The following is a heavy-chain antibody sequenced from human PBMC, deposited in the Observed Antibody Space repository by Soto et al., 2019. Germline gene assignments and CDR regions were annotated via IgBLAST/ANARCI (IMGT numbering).Heavy chain of an antibody. D-gene: IGHD5-12*01. CDR3: AGGRWVQLPGY. V-gene: IGHV4-61*08. Sequence: SETLSLTCTVSGASVTSGAYSWSWIRQPPGKGLEWIGYIYYSGTSGSTNYNPSLKSRVTISVDTSKNQFSLKLTSVTAADTAVYYCAGGRWVQLPGYWGQGMLVTVSS. CDR2: IYYSGTSGST. CDR1: GASVTSGAYS. J-gene: IGHJ4*02.